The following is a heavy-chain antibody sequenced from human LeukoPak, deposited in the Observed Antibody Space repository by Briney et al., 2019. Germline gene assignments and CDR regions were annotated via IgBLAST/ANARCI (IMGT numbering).Heavy chain of an antibody. CDR1: GFTFDDYG. Sequence: GGSLRLSCAASGFTFDDYGMSWVRHAPGKGLEWVSLISGDGDSTYYADSVKGRFTISRDNSKNSLYLQMNSLRTEDTALFYCAKDKYSYGYNFDYWGQGTLVTVSS. CDR2: ISGDGDST. V-gene: IGHV3-43*02. D-gene: IGHD5-18*01. CDR3: AKDKYSYGYNFDY. J-gene: IGHJ4*02.